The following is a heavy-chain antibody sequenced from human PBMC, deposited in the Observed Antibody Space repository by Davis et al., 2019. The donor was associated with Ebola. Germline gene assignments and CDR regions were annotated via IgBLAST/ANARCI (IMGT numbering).Heavy chain of an antibody. D-gene: IGHD2-2*01. CDR3: AREIGVAVPGVMKDAFDI. Sequence: ASVKVSCKASGYTFTTYGISWVRLAPGQGLEWMGWVSGYNGNTEYAEKFQGRVTMTTDTSTSTAYMKLRSLRSDDTAVYYCAREIGVAVPGVMKDAFDIWGQGTVVTVSS. V-gene: IGHV1-18*01. CDR1: GYTFTTYG. J-gene: IGHJ3*02. CDR2: VSGYNGNT.